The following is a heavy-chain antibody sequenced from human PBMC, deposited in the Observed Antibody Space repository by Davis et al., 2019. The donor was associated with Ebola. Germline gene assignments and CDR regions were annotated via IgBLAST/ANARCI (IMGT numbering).Heavy chain of an antibody. CDR3: ARMRVLVVYATYNGFDP. CDR2: ISGSGGST. Sequence: GGSLRLSCAASGFTVSSNYMSWVRQAPGKGLEWVSGISGSGGSTYYADSVKGRFTISRDNSKNTLYLQMNSLRAEDTAVYYCARMRVLVVYATYNGFDPWGQGTLVTVSS. CDR1: GFTVSSNY. J-gene: IGHJ5*02. D-gene: IGHD2-8*02. V-gene: IGHV3-53*01.